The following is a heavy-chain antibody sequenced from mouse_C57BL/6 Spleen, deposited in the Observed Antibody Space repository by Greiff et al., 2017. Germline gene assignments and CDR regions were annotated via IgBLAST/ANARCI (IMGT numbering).Heavy chain of an antibody. CDR3: VRQNTMVTGFDY. CDR2: IRSKSNNYAT. J-gene: IGHJ2*01. Sequence: EVQLVESGGGLVQPKGSLKLSCAASGFSFNTYAMNWVRQAPGKGLEWVARIRSKSNNYATYYADSVKDRFTISRDDSESMLYLQMNNLKTEDTAMYYCVRQNTMVTGFDYWGQGTTLTVSS. V-gene: IGHV10-1*01. D-gene: IGHD2-2*01. CDR1: GFSFNTYA.